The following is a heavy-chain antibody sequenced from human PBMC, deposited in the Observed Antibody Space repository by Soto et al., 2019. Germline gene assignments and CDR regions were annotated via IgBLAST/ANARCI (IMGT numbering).Heavy chain of an antibody. V-gene: IGHV3-23*01. CDR3: AKVGPDSGFLEWLVREGYFDY. D-gene: IGHD3-3*01. Sequence: EVQLLESGGGLVQPGGSLRLSCAASGFTFSSYAMSWVRQAPGKGLEWVSAISGSGGSTYYADSVKGRFTISRDNSKNTLYLQMNSLRAEDTAVYYCAKVGPDSGFLEWLVREGYFDYWGQGTLVTVSS. CDR2: ISGSGGST. J-gene: IGHJ4*02. CDR1: GFTFSSYA.